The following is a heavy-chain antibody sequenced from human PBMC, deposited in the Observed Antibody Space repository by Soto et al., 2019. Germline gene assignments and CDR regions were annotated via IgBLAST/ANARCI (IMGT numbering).Heavy chain of an antibody. V-gene: IGHV3-21*01. CDR2: ISSSSSYI. CDR1: GFTFSSYS. CDR3: ARDYSGYDFGLDY. Sequence: EVQLVESGGGLVKPGGSLRLSCAASGFTFSSYSMNWVRQAPGKGLEWVSSISSSSSYIYYADSVKGRFTISRDNAKNSLYLQMNSLRAEDTAVYYCARDYSGYDFGLDYWGQGTLVTVSS. D-gene: IGHD5-12*01. J-gene: IGHJ4*02.